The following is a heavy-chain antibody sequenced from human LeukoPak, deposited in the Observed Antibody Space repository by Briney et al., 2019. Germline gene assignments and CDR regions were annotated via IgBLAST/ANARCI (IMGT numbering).Heavy chain of an antibody. CDR3: AREVFEGQRQSDAFDV. D-gene: IGHD6-25*01. V-gene: IGHV3-74*01. CDR1: GFTFSSHW. CDR2: VNGPGDWT. Sequence: PGGSPRLSCAASGFTFSSHWMHWVRQAPGEGLVWVSRVNGPGDWTHYADSVRGRFIISRDNAENTISLQMNNLRAEDTAVYFCAREVFEGQRQSDAFDVWGQGTMVTVSS. J-gene: IGHJ3*01.